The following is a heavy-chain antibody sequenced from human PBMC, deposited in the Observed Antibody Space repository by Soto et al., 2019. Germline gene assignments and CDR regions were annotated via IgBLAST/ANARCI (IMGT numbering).Heavy chain of an antibody. CDR3: AKGPFYGDYVGYFDY. V-gene: IGHV3-23*01. J-gene: IGHJ4*02. CDR2: ISGSGGST. D-gene: IGHD4-17*01. Sequence: GGSLRLSCAASGFHFSSYAMSWVRQAPGKGLEWVSAISGSGGSTYYADSVKGRFTISRDNSKNTLYLQMNSLRAEDTAVYYCAKGPFYGDYVGYFDYWGQGTLVTVSS. CDR1: GFHFSSYA.